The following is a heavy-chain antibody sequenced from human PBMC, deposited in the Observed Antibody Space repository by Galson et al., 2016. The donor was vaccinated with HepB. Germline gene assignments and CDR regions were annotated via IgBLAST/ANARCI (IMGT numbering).Heavy chain of an antibody. J-gene: IGHJ5*02. CDR2: VSPAHSDT. D-gene: IGHD1-20*01. Sequence: QSGAEVKKPGESLKISCKGSGFDFTSYWIGWVRQMPGKGLERMGIVSPAHSDTRYSPSFQGQVTFSVGKSISTAYLQCNSLKASDSAMYYCGKRWAPYNWNDVWFDPWGQGTLVIVSS. CDR1: GFDFTSYW. V-gene: IGHV5-51*01. CDR3: GKRWAPYNWNDVWFDP.